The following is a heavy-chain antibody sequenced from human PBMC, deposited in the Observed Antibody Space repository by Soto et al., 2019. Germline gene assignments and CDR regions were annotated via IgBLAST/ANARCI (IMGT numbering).Heavy chain of an antibody. CDR3: ARDQGGYYDISGYFPVWLLDYFYY. J-gene: IGHJ4*02. Sequence: GASVKVSCKASGYTFIRYYMHWVRQAPGQGLEWLGIINPSDGSTNYAQKFQGRVSMTRDTSTSKVYMELSSLRSEDTAIYYCARDQGGYYDISGYFPVWLLDYFYYWGQGTLVTVSS. CDR1: GYTFIRYY. CDR2: INPSDGST. D-gene: IGHD3-22*01. V-gene: IGHV1-46*01.